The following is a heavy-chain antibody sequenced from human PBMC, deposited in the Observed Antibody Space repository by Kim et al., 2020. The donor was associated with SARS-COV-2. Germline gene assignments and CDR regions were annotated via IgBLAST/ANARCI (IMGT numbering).Heavy chain of an antibody. CDR3: ARERAPYSYYDFWSGYHLDY. V-gene: IGHV3-7*01. Sequence: GGSLRLSCAASGFTFSSYWMSWVRQAPGKGLEWVASIKQDGSEKYYVDSVKGRFTISRDNAKNSLYLQMNSLRAEDTAVYYCARERAPYSYYDFWSGYHLDYWGQGTLVTVSS. CDR1: GFTFSSYW. J-gene: IGHJ4*02. D-gene: IGHD3-3*01. CDR2: IKQDGSEK.